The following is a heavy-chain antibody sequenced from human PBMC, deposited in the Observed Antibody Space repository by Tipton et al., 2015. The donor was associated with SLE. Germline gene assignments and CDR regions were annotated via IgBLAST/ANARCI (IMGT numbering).Heavy chain of an antibody. D-gene: IGHD3-3*01. Sequence: SLRLSCAASGFTFSSYGMHWVRQAPGKGLEWVAVISYDGTNKFYADSVKGRFTVSRDNSKNTLYLQMNSLTAEDTAVYYCAKEGDYDFWSGFSPYSDFWGQGTLVTLSS. CDR1: GFTFSSYG. CDR2: ISYDGTNK. J-gene: IGHJ4*02. CDR3: AKEGDYDFWSGFSPYSDF. V-gene: IGHV3-30*18.